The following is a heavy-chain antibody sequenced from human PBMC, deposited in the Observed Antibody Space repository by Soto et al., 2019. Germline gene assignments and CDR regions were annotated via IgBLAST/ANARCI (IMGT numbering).Heavy chain of an antibody. D-gene: IGHD3-22*01. V-gene: IGHV5-51*01. Sequence: GESLKISCKGSGYSFTNYWIGWVRQMSGKGLEWMGITFPGNSETRYSPSFQGRVTISADRSISTVYLQWNSLKASDTALYYCARSRYYDTTGYYPFYYYYYGMDVWGQGTTVTVSS. CDR3: ARSRYYDTTGYYPFYYYYYGMDV. CDR2: TFPGNSET. J-gene: IGHJ6*02. CDR1: GYSFTNYW.